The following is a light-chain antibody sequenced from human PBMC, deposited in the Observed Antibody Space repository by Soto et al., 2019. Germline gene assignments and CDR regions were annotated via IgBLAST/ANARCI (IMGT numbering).Light chain of an antibody. CDR1: SSDVGGYNY. J-gene: IGLJ1*01. Sequence: QSALTQPASVSGSPGQSITISCTGTSSDVGGYNYVSWYQQHPGKAPKLMIYDVSNRPSGVSNRFSGSKSGNTASLTISVLQAEDEADYYCSSYTSSSTLVFGTGTKLTVL. V-gene: IGLV2-14*01. CDR2: DVS. CDR3: SSYTSSSTLV.